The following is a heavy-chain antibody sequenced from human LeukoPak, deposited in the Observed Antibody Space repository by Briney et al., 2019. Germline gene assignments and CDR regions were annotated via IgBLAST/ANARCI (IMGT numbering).Heavy chain of an antibody. CDR1: GGTFSSYA. CDR2: IIPIFGTA. Sequence: GASVKVSCKASGGTFSSYAISWVRQDPGQGLEWMGGIIPIFGTANHAQKFQGRVTITTDESTSTAYMELSSLRSEDTAVYYCARAGGYYYYYMDVWGKGTTVTVSS. J-gene: IGHJ6*03. V-gene: IGHV1-69*05. D-gene: IGHD4-23*01. CDR3: ARAGGYYYYYMDV.